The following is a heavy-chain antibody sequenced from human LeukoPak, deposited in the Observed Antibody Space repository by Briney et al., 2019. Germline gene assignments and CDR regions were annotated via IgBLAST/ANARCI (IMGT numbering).Heavy chain of an antibody. Sequence: PSDSLSLTCAVSGYSINSGYYWGWIRQPPGKGLEFIGSILGGPTTYYNPSLKSRVTISVDTSNNHFSLKLSSVTAADTAVYYCARGGYSSGWNLFFGLWGRGTLVTVSS. CDR3: ARGGYSSGWNLFFGL. J-gene: IGHJ2*01. CDR2: ILGGPTT. D-gene: IGHD6-19*01. CDR1: GYSINSGYY. V-gene: IGHV4-38-2*01.